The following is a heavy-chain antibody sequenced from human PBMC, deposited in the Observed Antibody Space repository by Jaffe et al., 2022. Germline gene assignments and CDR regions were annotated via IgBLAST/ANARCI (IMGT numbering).Heavy chain of an antibody. CDR1: GFTFSDYF. CDR3: ARAPTPTVGDLRYYMDV. V-gene: IGHV3-11*01. D-gene: IGHD4-17*01. CDR2: ISSNGITR. Sequence: QVQLLESGGGLVKPGGSLRLSCAASGFTFSDYFMTWIRQAPGKGLEWVAHISSNGITRHHADSVKGRFTISRDTAKNSVSLQMNSLRAEDTAVYYCARAPTPTVGDLRYYMDVWGKGTTVTVSS. J-gene: IGHJ6*03.